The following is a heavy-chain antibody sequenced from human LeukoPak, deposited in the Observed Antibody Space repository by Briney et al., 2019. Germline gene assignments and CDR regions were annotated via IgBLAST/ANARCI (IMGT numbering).Heavy chain of an antibody. CDR1: GGSFSGYY. Sequence: SETLSLTCAVYGGSFSGYYWSWIRQPPGKGLEWIGEVNHSGSTNYNPSLKNRVTISVDTSKNQFSLKLSSVTAADTAVYYCARVVQGFDDFEIWGQGTMVTVSS. CDR2: VNHSGST. J-gene: IGHJ3*02. CDR3: ARVVQGFDDFEI. V-gene: IGHV4-34*01. D-gene: IGHD2-2*01.